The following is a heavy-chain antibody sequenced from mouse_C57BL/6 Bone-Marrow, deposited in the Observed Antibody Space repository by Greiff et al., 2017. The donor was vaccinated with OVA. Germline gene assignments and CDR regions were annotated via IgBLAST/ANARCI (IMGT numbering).Heavy chain of an antibody. CDR1: GYTFTDHT. J-gene: IGHJ2*01. D-gene: IGHD2-4*01. CDR3: ASYDYDPYYFDY. V-gene: IGHV1-78*01. CDR2: IYPRDGST. Sequence: VQLVESDAELVKPGASVKISCKVSGYTFTDHTIHWMKQRPEQGLEWIGYIYPRDGSTKYNEKFKGKATLTADKSSSTAYMQLNSLTSEDSAVYFCASYDYDPYYFDYWGQGTTLTVSS.